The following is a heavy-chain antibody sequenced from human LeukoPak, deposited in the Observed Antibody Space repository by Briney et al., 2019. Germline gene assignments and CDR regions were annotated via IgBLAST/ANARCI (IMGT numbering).Heavy chain of an antibody. J-gene: IGHJ4*02. CDR1: GFTFSSYG. CDR3: ARDIWSDSSGYYFRALDY. Sequence: PGGSLRLSCAASGFTFSSYGMHWVRQAPGKGLEWVAVIWYDGSNEGYTDSVKGRFTISRDNAKNTLFLQMNSLRAEDTAVYYCARDIWSDSSGYYFRALDYWGQGTLVTVFS. V-gene: IGHV3-33*01. D-gene: IGHD3-22*01. CDR2: IWYDGSNE.